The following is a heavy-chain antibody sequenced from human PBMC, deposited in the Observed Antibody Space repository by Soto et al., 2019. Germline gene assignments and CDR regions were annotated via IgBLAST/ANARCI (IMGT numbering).Heavy chain of an antibody. CDR2: VSYSGKT. J-gene: IGHJ3*01. Sequence: QVQLQESGPGLVKTSDTLSLTCTVSGGSITPYYWSWIRQPPGEGLEWIGYVSYSGKTGYNPSLKSRASMSIDTSKNEFSQKMTSLTAADAATYYCARQQDTVVTAFDVWGQGTTVAVSS. D-gene: IGHD2-15*01. CDR3: ARQQDTVVTAFDV. V-gene: IGHV4-59*07. CDR1: GGSITPYY.